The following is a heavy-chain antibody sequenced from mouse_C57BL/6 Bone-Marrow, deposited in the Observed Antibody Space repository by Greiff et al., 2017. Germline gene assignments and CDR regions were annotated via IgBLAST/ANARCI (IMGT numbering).Heavy chain of an antibody. CDR1: GYTFTSYW. D-gene: IGHD1-1*01. CDR3: ARSFSTAVVATDAMDY. V-gene: IGHV1-50*01. J-gene: IGHJ2*01. CDR2: IDPSDSYT. Sequence: QVQLQQPGAELVKPGASVKLSCKASGYTFTSYWMQWVKQRPGQGLEWIGEIDPSDSYTNYNHKFKGKATLTVDASSSTAYMQLSSLTSEDSAVYYWARSFSTAVVATDAMDYWGQGTTLTVSS.